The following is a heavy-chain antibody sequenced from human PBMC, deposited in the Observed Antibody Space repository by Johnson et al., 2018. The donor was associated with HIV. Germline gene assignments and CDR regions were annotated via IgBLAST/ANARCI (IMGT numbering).Heavy chain of an antibody. Sequence: VQLVESGGGVVQPGESLRLSCRTFGFTFSYHGMHWVRQAPGKGLEWVAVISYDGSNKYYADSVKGRFTISRDNSKNTLYLQMNSLRAEDTALYYCAKAPGTGGWGASDIWGKGIMVTVSS. V-gene: IGHV3-30*12. CDR3: AKAPGTGGWGASDI. D-gene: IGHD4-23*01. J-gene: IGHJ3*02. CDR2: ISYDGSNK. CDR1: GFTFSYHG.